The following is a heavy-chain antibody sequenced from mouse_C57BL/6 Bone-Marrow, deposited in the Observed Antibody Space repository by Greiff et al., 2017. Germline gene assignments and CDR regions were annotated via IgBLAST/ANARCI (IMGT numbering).Heavy chain of an antibody. CDR2: INPYNGGT. V-gene: IGHV1-19*01. D-gene: IGHD1-1*01. CDR1: GYTFTDYY. Sequence: DVQLQESGPVLVKPGASVKMSCKASGYTFTDYYMNWVKQSHGKSLEWIGVINPYNGGTSYNQKFKGKATLTVDKSSSTAYMELNSLTSEDSAVYYCARWNYGSLDYWGQGTTLTVSS. CDR3: ARWNYGSLDY. J-gene: IGHJ2*01.